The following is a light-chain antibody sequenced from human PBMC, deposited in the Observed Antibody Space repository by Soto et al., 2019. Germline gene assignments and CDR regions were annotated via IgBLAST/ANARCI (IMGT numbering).Light chain of an antibody. CDR3: QQRSNWPPIS. V-gene: IGKV3-11*01. CDR1: QSVSSN. CDR2: DAS. Sequence: EIVLTQSPDTLSLSPGERATLSCRASQSVSSNLAWYQQKPGQAPRLLIYDASNRATGIPARFSGSGSGTDFTHTISSLEPEDFAVYYCQQRSNWPPISFGQGTKVDI. J-gene: IGKJ2*01.